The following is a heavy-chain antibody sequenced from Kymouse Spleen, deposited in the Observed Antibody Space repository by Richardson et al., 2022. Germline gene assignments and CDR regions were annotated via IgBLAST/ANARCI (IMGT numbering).Heavy chain of an antibody. D-gene: IGHD3-9*01. CDR3: ARADILTGYYLFDY. Sequence: QVQLVESGGGVVQPGRSLRLSCAASGFTFSSYGMHWVRQAPGKGLEWVAVIWYDGSNKYYADSVKGRFTISRDNSKNTLYLQMNSLRAEDTAVYYCARADILTGYYLFDYWGQGTLVTVSS. CDR1: GFTFSSYG. V-gene: IGHV3-33*01. CDR2: IWYDGSNK. J-gene: IGHJ4*02.